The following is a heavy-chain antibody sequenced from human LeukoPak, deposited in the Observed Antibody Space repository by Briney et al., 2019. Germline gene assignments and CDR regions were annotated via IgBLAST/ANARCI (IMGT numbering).Heavy chain of an antibody. J-gene: IGHJ4*02. Sequence: GGPLRLSCAASGFTFSTYTIHWVRQVPGKGLMWVSRINNDGRDTTYADSVKGRFTISRDNAKDTLYLQMNSLRAEDTAVYYCARDGGGSSGYYWGLGYWGQGTLVTVSS. CDR3: ARDGGGSSGYYWGLGY. CDR1: GFTFSTYT. D-gene: IGHD3-22*01. V-gene: IGHV3-74*01. CDR2: INNDGRDT.